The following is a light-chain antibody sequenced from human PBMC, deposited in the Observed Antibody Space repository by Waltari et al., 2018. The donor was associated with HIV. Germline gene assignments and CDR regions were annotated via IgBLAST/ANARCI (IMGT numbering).Light chain of an antibody. CDR2: EGS. Sequence: QSALTQPAYVSASPGQSTTIPCTGTTSDVGSYNLFSWYQQHPGKAPKPMIYEGSKRPSGVSNRFSGSKSGNTASLTISGLQAEDEADYYCCSYAGSWVFGGGTKLTVL. CDR3: CSYAGSWV. CDR1: TSDVGSYNL. V-gene: IGLV2-23*01. J-gene: IGLJ3*02.